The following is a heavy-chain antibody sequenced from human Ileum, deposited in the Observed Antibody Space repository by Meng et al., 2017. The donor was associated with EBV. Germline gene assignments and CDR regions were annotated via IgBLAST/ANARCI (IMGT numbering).Heavy chain of an antibody. CDR1: GYSFVAYP. V-gene: IGHV1-3*04. J-gene: IGHJ5*02. CDR3: ARRASQGVDP. Sequence: QVPRVRSGTHLHQPEASGKLSCETSGYSFVAYPIHWVRQAPGQCLEWMGWINTLNGHTEYSQKFQGSVTITSDTSASTVYMELHSLRSQDTAVYYCARRASQGVDPWGQGTLVTVSS. CDR2: INTLNGHT.